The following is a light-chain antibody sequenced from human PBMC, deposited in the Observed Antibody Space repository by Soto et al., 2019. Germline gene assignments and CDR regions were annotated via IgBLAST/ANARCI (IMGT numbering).Light chain of an antibody. J-gene: IGKJ1*01. V-gene: IGKV3-15*01. CDR3: QQYNIWRT. Sequence: EIVMTQSPATLSVSPGERPTLSCRASQSVSSNLAWYQQKPGQAPRLLIYGASTRATGIPARFSGSGSGTEFTLTISSLQSEDFAVYYCQQYNIWRTFGQGTKVEIK. CDR2: GAS. CDR1: QSVSSN.